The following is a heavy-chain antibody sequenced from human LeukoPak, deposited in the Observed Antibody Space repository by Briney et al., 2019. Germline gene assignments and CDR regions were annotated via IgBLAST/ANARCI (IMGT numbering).Heavy chain of an antibody. CDR2: ISGRGGST. J-gene: IGHJ3*02. D-gene: IGHD3-3*01. CDR3: AKALNPQYYDFWSGYYDSDAFYI. V-gene: IGHV3-23*01. Sequence: GGSLRLSCAASGFTFSSYAMSWVRQAPGKGLEWVSAISGRGGSTYYADSVKGRFTISRDNSKNTLYLQMNSLRAEDTAVYYCAKALNPQYYDFWSGYYDSDAFYIWGQGTMVTVSS. CDR1: GFTFSSYA.